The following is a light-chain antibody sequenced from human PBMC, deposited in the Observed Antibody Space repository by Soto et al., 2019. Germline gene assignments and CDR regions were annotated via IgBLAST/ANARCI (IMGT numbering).Light chain of an antibody. J-gene: IGKJ5*01. CDR1: QSISSY. CDR3: QKSYITPTIT. V-gene: IGKV1-39*01. Sequence: DIQVTQSPSSLSASVGDRVTITCRASQSISSYLNWYQQKPGKAPKLLIYAASSLQSGVPSRFSGSGSGTDFTLTISRLKPEGFASYCCQKSYITPTITFSPGPRLVIK. CDR2: AAS.